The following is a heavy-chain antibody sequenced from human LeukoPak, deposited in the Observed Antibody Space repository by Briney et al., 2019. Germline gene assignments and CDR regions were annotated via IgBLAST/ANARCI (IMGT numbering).Heavy chain of an antibody. D-gene: IGHD6-13*01. CDR3: ARLGIAVAGKDAFDI. J-gene: IGHJ3*02. V-gene: IGHV5-51*01. CDR1: GYSFTSYW. Sequence: GESLKISCKGSGYSFTSYWIGWVRQMPGKGLEWMGIIYPSDSDTRYSSSFQGQVTISADKSISTAYLQWSSLEASDTAIYYCARLGIAVAGKDAFDIWGQGTMVTVSS. CDR2: IYPSDSDT.